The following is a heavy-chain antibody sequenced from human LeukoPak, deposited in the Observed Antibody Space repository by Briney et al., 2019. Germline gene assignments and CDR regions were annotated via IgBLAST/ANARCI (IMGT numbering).Heavy chain of an antibody. CDR3: ARMAYGDYVLDY. V-gene: IGHV4-30-4*01. D-gene: IGHD4-17*01. CDR1: GDSITAYY. J-gene: IGHJ4*02. Sequence: SETLSLTCTVSGDSITAYYWSWIRQPPGKGLEWIGYIYYSGSTYYNPSLKSRVTISVDTSKNQFSLKLSSVTAADTAVYYCARMAYGDYVLDYWGQGTLVTVSS. CDR2: IYYSGST.